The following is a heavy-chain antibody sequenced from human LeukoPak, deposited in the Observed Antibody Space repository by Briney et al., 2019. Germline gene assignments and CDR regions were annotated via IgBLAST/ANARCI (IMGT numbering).Heavy chain of an antibody. CDR3: ARAGRNCTNGVCWSRRYYYCYMDV. D-gene: IGHD2-8*01. CDR1: GGTFSSYA. J-gene: IGHJ6*03. V-gene: IGHV1-69*05. CDR2: IIPIFGTA. Sequence: GASVKVSCKASGGTFSSYAISWVRQAPGQGLEWMGGIIPIFGTANYAQKFQGRVTITTDESTSTAYMELSSLRSEDTAVYYCARAGRNCTNGVCWSRRYYYCYMDVWGKGTTVTVSS.